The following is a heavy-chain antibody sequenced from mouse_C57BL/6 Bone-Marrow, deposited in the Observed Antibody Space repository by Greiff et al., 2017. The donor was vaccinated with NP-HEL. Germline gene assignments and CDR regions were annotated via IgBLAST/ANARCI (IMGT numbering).Heavy chain of an antibody. CDR2: ISYDGSN. CDR1: GYSITSGYY. V-gene: IGHV3-6*01. J-gene: IGHJ4*01. CDR3: ARDGMDY. Sequence: ESGPGLVKPSQSLSLTCSVTGYSITSGYYWNWIRQFPGNKLEWMGYISYDGSNNYNPSLKNRISITRDTSKNQFFLKLNSVTTEDTATYYCARDGMDYWGQGTSVTVSS.